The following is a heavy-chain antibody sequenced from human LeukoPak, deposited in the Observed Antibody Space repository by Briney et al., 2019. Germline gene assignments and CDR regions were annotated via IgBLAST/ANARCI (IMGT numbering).Heavy chain of an antibody. CDR3: ARDCGGGSCYGPYDAFDI. CDR1: GFTFSSYE. V-gene: IGHV3-48*03. D-gene: IGHD2-15*01. CDR2: TSSSGSTI. Sequence: GGSLRLSCAASGFTFSSYEMNWVRQAPGKGLEWVSYTSSSGSTIYYADSVKGRFTISRDNAKNSLYLQMNSLRAEDTAVYYCARDCGGGSCYGPYDAFDIWGQGPMVTVSS. J-gene: IGHJ3*02.